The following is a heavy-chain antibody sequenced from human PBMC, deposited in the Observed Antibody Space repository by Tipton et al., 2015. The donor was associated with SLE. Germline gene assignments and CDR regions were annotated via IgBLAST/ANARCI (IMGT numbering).Heavy chain of an antibody. J-gene: IGHJ6*02. CDR3: ARGMLTWRGAIIGVDV. D-gene: IGHD2-8*01. Sequence: LRLSCSVSGGSISSNYWIWIRQPPGKGLEWIGYISDGGGSNHNPSLKSRVTISVDPAKNQFSLKLTSVTAADTAVYYCARGMLTWRGAIIGVDVWGQGTSVIVSS. CDR2: ISDGGGS. CDR1: GGSISSNY. V-gene: IGHV4-59*08.